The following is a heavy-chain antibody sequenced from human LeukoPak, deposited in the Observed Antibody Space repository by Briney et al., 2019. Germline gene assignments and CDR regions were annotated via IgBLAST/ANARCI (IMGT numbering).Heavy chain of an antibody. CDR1: GFTFSSYA. J-gene: IGHJ2*01. Sequence: GGSLRLSCAASGFTFSSYAMHWVRQAPGKGLEYVSAISSNGGSTYYANSVKGRFTISRDNSKNTLYLQMGSLRAEDMAVYYCARDFAHVDIVATIDWYFDLWGRGTLVTVSS. D-gene: IGHD5-12*01. V-gene: IGHV3-64*01. CDR3: ARDFAHVDIVATIDWYFDL. CDR2: ISSNGGST.